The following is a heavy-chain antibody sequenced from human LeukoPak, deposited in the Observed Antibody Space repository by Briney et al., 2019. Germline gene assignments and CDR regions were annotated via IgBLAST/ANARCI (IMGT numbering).Heavy chain of an antibody. V-gene: IGHV4-38-2*02. Sequence: SETLSLTCTVSGYSISSGYYWAWIRQPPGKGLEWIGSIYHSGSTYYNPSLKSRVTISVDTSKNQFSLKLSSVTAADTAVYYCARIEYSSSCDYWGQGTLVTVSS. D-gene: IGHD6-6*01. CDR1: GYSISSGYY. J-gene: IGHJ4*02. CDR2: IYHSGST. CDR3: ARIEYSSSCDY.